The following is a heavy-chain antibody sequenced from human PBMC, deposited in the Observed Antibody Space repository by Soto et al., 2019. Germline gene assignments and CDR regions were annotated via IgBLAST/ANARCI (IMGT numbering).Heavy chain of an antibody. CDR2: TSYDGSNE. V-gene: IGHV3-30*18. CDR1: GFTFSIYG. D-gene: IGHD6-19*01. Sequence: QVQMEESGGGVVQPGRSLRLSCAASGFTFSIYGMHWVRQAPGKGLEWVAVTSYDGSNEYYAESVKGRFTISRDNSKNTLYLQMNSLRTEDTAVYYCAKEFDNSAFRLDYWGQGTLVTVSS. J-gene: IGHJ4*02. CDR3: AKEFDNSAFRLDY.